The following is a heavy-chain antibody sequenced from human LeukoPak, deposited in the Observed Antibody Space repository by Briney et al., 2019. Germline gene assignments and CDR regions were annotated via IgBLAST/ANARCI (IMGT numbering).Heavy chain of an antibody. CDR3: ARNNGMDV. Sequence: GGSLRLSCAASGFALSSHWMTWVRQVPGRGPEWVANVNRDGSETYYLDSVKGRFTISKDNAKNSLYLQMNSLRAEDTALYHCARNNGMDVWGQGTMVIVSS. V-gene: IGHV3-7*03. J-gene: IGHJ6*02. CDR1: GFALSSHW. CDR2: VNRDGSET.